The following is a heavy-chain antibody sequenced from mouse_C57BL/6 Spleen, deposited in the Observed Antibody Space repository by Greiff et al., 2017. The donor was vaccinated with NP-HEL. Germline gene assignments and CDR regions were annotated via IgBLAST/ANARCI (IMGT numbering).Heavy chain of an antibody. V-gene: IGHV7-3*01. D-gene: IGHD1-1*01. CDR2: IRNKANGYTT. CDR3: ARYPYGSSSYWYFDV. J-gene: IGHJ1*03. CDR1: GFTFTDYY. Sequence: DVMLVESGGGLVQPGGSLSLSCAASGFTFTDYYMSWVRQPPGKALEWLGFIRNKANGYTTEYSASVKGRFTISRDNSQSILYLQMNALRAEDSATYYCARYPYGSSSYWYFDVWGTGTTVTASS.